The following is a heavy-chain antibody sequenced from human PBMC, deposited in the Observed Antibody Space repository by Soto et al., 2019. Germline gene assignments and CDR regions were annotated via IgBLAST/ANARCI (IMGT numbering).Heavy chain of an antibody. CDR2: IIPIFGTA. CDR3: ARDPSECSGGSCHGYFDY. CDR1: GGTFSSYA. V-gene: IGHV1-69*13. J-gene: IGHJ4*02. D-gene: IGHD2-15*01. Sequence: SSVKVSCKASGGTFSSYAISWVRQAPGQGLEWMGGIIPIFGTANYAQKFQGRVTITADESTSTAYMELSSLRSEDTAVYYCARDPSECSGGSCHGYFDYWGQGSLVTVS.